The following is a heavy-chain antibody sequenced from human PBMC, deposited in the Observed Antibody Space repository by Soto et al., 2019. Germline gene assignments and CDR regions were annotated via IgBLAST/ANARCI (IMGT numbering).Heavy chain of an antibody. CDR2: ISSSSSYI. CDR1: GFTFSSYS. D-gene: IGHD2-2*02. Sequence: EVQLVESGGGLVNPGGSLRLSCAASGFTFSSYSMNWVRQAPGKGLEWVSSISSSSSYIYYADSVKGRFTISRDNAKNSLYLQMNSLRAEDTAVYYCARDLEVPAAIFYYYYYMDVWGKGTTVTVSS. J-gene: IGHJ6*03. CDR3: ARDLEVPAAIFYYYYYMDV. V-gene: IGHV3-21*01.